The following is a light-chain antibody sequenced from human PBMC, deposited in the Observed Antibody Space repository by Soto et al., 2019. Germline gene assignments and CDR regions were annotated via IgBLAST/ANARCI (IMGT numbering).Light chain of an antibody. CDR3: QQYNRWPFS. CDR1: QSVISN. V-gene: IGKV3-15*01. CDR2: GAS. J-gene: IGKJ3*01. Sequence: MTQSPVSPSVSAGESATLSCRASQSVISNLAWYQQKPGQAPRLLIYGASTRATGIPDRFSGSGSGTEFTLTISSLQSGDFAVYYCQQYNRWPFSFGPGTKVDIK.